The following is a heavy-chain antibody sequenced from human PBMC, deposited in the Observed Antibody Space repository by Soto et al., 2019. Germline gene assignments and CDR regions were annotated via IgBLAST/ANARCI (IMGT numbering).Heavy chain of an antibody. Sequence: EVQLVETGGGLIQPGGSLRLSCAASGFTVSSNYMSWVRQAPGKGLEWVSVIYSGGSTYYADSVKGRFTISRDNSKNTLYHQINSLRAEDTAVYYCAREAITGREYDAFDIWGQGTMVTVSS. CDR2: IYSGGST. CDR3: AREAITGREYDAFDI. CDR1: GFTVSSNY. V-gene: IGHV3-53*02. D-gene: IGHD1-20*01. J-gene: IGHJ3*02.